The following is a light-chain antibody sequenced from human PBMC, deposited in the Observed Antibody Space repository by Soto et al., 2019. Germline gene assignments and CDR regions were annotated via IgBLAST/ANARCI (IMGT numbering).Light chain of an antibody. V-gene: IGKV3-15*01. CDR1: ETVSTN. J-gene: IGKJ5*01. CDR2: GSS. CDR3: QQYSNWPPAIT. Sequence: EIMLKQSPATLSVTPGERATLSCRATETVSTNLAWFQRKAGQPPRLLIYGSSTRATGVPDRFSGSGSGTEFALIISSLQSEDVAVYYCQQYSNWPPAITFGQGTRLEI.